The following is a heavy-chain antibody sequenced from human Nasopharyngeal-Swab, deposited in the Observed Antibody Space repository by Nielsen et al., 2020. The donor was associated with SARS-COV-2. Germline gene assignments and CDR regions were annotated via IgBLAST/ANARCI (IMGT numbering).Heavy chain of an antibody. J-gene: IGHJ4*02. CDR1: GFSFSSYA. D-gene: IGHD5-24*01. CDR3: TTILNTGSQAGS. V-gene: IGHV3-30-3*01. CDR2: ISYDGSNK. Sequence: GESLKISCAASGFSFSSYAMYWVRQAPGKGLEWVTLISYDGSNKYYADSVKGRFTISRDNSKNTLYVQMSSLTIEDTAVYYCTTILNTGSQAGSWGQGTLVTVSS.